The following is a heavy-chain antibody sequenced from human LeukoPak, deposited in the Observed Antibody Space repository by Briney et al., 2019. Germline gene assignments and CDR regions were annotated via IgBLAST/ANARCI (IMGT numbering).Heavy chain of an antibody. J-gene: IGHJ6*02. V-gene: IGHV1-69*04. CDR1: GGTFSSYA. CDR3: ARDQGSLYYYYGMDV. CDR2: IIPILGIA. Sequence: GASVKVSCKASGGTFSSYAISWVRQAPGQGLEWMGRIIPILGIANYAQKFQGRVTITADKSTSTAYMELSSLRSEDTAVYYCARDQGSLYYYYGMDVWGQGTTVTVSS.